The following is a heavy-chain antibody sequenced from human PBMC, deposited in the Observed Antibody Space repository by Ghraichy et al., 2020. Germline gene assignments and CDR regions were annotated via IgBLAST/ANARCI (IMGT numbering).Heavy chain of an antibody. CDR2: INSDGSST. CDR3: SREDYDSSGYPFDY. CDR1: GFTFSSYW. Sequence: GQSLNISCAASGFTFSSYWMHWVRQAPGKGLVWVSRINSDGSSTSYADSVKGRFTISRDNAKNTLYLQMNSLRAEDTAVYYCSREDYDSSGYPFDYWGQGTLVTVSS. D-gene: IGHD3-22*01. V-gene: IGHV3-74*01. J-gene: IGHJ4*02.